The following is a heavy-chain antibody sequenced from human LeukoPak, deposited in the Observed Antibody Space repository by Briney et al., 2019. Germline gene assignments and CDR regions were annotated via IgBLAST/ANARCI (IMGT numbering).Heavy chain of an antibody. D-gene: IGHD6-13*01. V-gene: IGHV3-33*06. CDR1: GFTFSTYG. CDR3: AKGSSSSWYEFDY. CDR2: IGHDGSRK. J-gene: IGHJ4*02. Sequence: PGGSLRLSCEASGFTFSTYGMHWVRQAPGKGLEWVAVIGHDGSRKESADAVKGRFTISRDNSKNTLYLQMNSLRAEDTAVYYCAKGSSSSWYEFDYWGQGTLVTVSS.